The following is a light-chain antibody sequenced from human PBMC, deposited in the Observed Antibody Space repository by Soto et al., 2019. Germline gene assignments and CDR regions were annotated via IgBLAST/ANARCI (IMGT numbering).Light chain of an antibody. J-gene: IGKJ4*01. CDR3: QKCGSAPFS. Sequence: DIQMTQSTSSLSASVGDRVTITCRASQGISNYLAWYQQKPGKVPKLLIYAASTLQSGVPSRFSGSGSGTDFTLTISSLQPADVATYYCQKCGSAPFSFGGGTKVELK. V-gene: IGKV1-27*01. CDR1: QGISNY. CDR2: AAS.